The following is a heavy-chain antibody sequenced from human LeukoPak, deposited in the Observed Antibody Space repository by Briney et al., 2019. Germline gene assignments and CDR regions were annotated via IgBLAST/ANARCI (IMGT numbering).Heavy chain of an antibody. CDR1: GFTFSSYW. CDR3: AREWGDGYKLHYYGMDV. J-gene: IGHJ6*02. V-gene: IGHV3-21*01. Sequence: GGSLRLSCAASGFTFSSYWMNWARQAPGKGLEWVSSISSSSSYIYYADSVKGRFTISRDNAKNSLYLQMNSLRAEDTAVYYCAREWGDGYKLHYYGMDVWGQGTTVTVSS. D-gene: IGHD5-24*01. CDR2: ISSSSSYI.